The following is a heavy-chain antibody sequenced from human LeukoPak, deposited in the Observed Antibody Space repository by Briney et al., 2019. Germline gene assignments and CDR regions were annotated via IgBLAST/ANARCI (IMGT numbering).Heavy chain of an antibody. D-gene: IGHD2-21*02. V-gene: IGHV4-31*03. J-gene: IGHJ2*01. CDR3: ASAYCGGDCTPYWYFDL. CDR1: GGSISDAAYY. Sequence: SETLSLTCTVSGGSISDAAYYWSWIRQHPGEGLKWIGYIYYSGSTSYNPSLKSRVTISVDTSKNQFSLKLTSVTAADTAVYYCASAYCGGDCTPYWYFDLWGRGTLVTVSS. CDR2: IYYSGST.